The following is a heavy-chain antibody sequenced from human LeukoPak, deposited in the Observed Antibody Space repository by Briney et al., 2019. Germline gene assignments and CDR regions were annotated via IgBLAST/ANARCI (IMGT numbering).Heavy chain of an antibody. CDR2: IDPSDSYT. Sequence: PGESLKISCKGSGYSFTNYWISWVRQMPGKGLEWIGRIDPSDSYTNYSPSFQGHVTISADKSISTAYLQWSSLKASDTAMYYCARHCLGSSCYRAADYWGQGTLVTVSS. J-gene: IGHJ4*02. D-gene: IGHD2-2*01. CDR3: ARHCLGSSCYRAADY. CDR1: GYSFTNYW. V-gene: IGHV5-10-1*01.